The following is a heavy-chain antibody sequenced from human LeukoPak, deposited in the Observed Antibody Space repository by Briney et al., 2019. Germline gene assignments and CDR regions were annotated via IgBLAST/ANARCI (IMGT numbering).Heavy chain of an antibody. V-gene: IGHV1-46*01. D-gene: IGHD3-22*01. Sequence: GASVKVSCKASGYTFTSYFIHWVRLAPGQGLEWMGIINPSSGFTSYAQQFQGRITMTRDTSTTTVYMQLSSLRSEDTAFYYCARGDYYDSLGSLGDFWGHGTLVTVSS. CDR2: INPSSGFT. J-gene: IGHJ4*01. CDR3: ARGDYYDSLGSLGDF. CDR1: GYTFTSYF.